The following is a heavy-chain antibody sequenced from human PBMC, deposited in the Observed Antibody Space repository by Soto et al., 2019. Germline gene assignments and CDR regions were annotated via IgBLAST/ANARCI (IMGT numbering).Heavy chain of an antibody. CDR1: GFTFSSYT. V-gene: IGHV3-21*01. J-gene: IGHJ4*02. Sequence: EVQLVESGGGLVKPGGSLRLSCAASGFTFSSYTMNWVRQAPGKGLEWVSSISSSSSYIYYADSVKGRFIISRDDANNSLYLQMNSLRAEDTAVYFCARGRYCSGGGCVYYFDYWGQGTLVTVSS. CDR2: ISSSSSYI. CDR3: ARGRYCSGGGCVYYFDY. D-gene: IGHD2-15*01.